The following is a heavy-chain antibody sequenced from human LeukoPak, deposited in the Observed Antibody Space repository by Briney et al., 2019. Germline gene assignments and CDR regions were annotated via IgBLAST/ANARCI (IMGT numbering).Heavy chain of an antibody. CDR3: ARDSGYDSSAVY. CDR1: GFTFSSYE. Sequence: PGGSLRLSCAASGFTFSSYEMNWVRQAPGKGLEWVSYISSSGSTRYYADSVKGRFTISRDNAKNSLYLQMNSLRAEDTAVYYCARDSGYDSSAVYWGQGTLVTVSS. J-gene: IGHJ4*02. CDR2: ISSSGSTR. V-gene: IGHV3-48*03. D-gene: IGHD3-22*01.